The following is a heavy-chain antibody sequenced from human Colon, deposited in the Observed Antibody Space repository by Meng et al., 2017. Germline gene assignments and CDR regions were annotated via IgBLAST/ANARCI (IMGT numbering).Heavy chain of an antibody. D-gene: IGHD3-22*01. J-gene: IGHJ4*02. CDR1: GFTFSSYA. CDR3: ARVYSRAYFYDSSDIY. Sequence: GESLKISCAASGFTFSSYAMHWVRQAPGKGLEWVAVISYDGNNKDYADSVKGRATISRDNSKNTLYLQMDNLRTEDTAVYYCARVYSRAYFYDSSDIYWGRGPLVPVSS. CDR2: ISYDGNNK. V-gene: IGHV3-30*04.